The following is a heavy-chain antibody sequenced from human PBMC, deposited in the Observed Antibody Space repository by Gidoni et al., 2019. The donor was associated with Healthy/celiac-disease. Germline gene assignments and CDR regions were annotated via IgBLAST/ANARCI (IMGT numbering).Heavy chain of an antibody. D-gene: IGHD3-10*01. CDR2: INHSGST. CDR1: GGSFSGYY. Sequence: QVQLQQLGAGLLTPSETLSITCAVYGGSFSGYYWSWIRQPPGKGLEWIGEINHSGSTNDNPSLKSRVTISVDTSKNQFSLKLSSVTAADTAVYYCARDGSGSYYYYYYYMDVWGKGTTVTVSS. V-gene: IGHV4-34*01. CDR3: ARDGSGSYYYYYYYMDV. J-gene: IGHJ6*03.